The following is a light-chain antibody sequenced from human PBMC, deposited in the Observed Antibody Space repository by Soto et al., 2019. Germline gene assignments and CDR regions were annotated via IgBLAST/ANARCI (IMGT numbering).Light chain of an antibody. Sequence: QSALTQPASVSGSPRQSITISCSGTRSDIGSYNYVAWYQQFPGKTPKILIYGVSNRPSGVSSRFSGSKSGNTASLTISGLQAEGEADYYCISYTGSSTSYVFGSGTKVTVL. J-gene: IGLJ1*01. CDR3: ISYTGSSTSYV. V-gene: IGLV2-14*01. CDR2: GVS. CDR1: RSDIGSYNY.